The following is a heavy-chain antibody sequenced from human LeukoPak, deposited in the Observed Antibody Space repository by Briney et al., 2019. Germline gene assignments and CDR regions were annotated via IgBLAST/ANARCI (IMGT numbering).Heavy chain of an antibody. D-gene: IGHD3-3*02. CDR1: GFTFSSSW. J-gene: IGHJ4*02. V-gene: IGHV3-7*01. Sequence: PGGSLRLSCAASGFTFSSSWMSWVRQAPGKGLEWVANIKEDGSEKYYVDSVKGRFTISRDNAKNSLFLQMDSLRAEDTAIYYCARGGSRIFDNWGQGTVVTVSS. CDR3: ARGGSRIFDN. CDR2: IKEDGSEK.